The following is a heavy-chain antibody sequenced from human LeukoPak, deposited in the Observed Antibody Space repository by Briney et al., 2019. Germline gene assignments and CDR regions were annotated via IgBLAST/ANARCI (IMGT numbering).Heavy chain of an antibody. CDR2: INHSGST. CDR3: ARDLGFGVVIPPNWFDP. CDR1: GGSFSGYY. Sequence: SETLSRTCAVYGGSFSGYYWSWIRQPPGKGLEWIGEINHSGSTNYNPSLKSRVTISVDTSKNQFSLKLSSVTAADTAVYYCARDLGFGVVIPPNWFDPWGQGTLVTVSS. V-gene: IGHV4-34*01. D-gene: IGHD3-3*01. J-gene: IGHJ5*02.